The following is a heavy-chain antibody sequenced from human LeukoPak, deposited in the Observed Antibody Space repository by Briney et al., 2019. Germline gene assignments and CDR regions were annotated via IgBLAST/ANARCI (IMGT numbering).Heavy chain of an antibody. J-gene: IGHJ6*03. Sequence: ASVKVSCKASGYTFTSYAISWVRQAPGQGLEWMGWISAENGNTDYAKRFQGRVTMTTDTSTSTAYMELRSLRSDDTAVYYCARDSPYYYGSGSATYYMDVWGKGTTVTISS. CDR2: ISAENGNT. CDR3: ARDSPYYYGSGSATYYMDV. D-gene: IGHD3-10*01. CDR1: GYTFTSYA. V-gene: IGHV1-18*01.